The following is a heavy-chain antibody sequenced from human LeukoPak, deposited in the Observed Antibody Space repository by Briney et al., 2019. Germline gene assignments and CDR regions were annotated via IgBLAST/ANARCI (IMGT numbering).Heavy chain of an antibody. CDR2: IYHSGST. D-gene: IGHD6-19*01. CDR3: ARGSRRLADFHY. V-gene: IGHV4-30-2*01. J-gene: IGHJ4*02. Sequence: TLSLTCAVSGGSISSGGYSWSWIRQPPGKGLEWIGYIYHSGSTNYNPSLKSRVTISVDTSKNQFSLKLSSVTAADTAVYYCARGSRRLADFHYWGQGTLVTVSS. CDR1: GGSISSGGYS.